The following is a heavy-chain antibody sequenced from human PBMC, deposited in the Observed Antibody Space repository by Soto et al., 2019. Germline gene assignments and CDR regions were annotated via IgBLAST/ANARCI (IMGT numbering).Heavy chain of an antibody. CDR3: ARGPSTVATWLDY. D-gene: IGHD4-17*01. J-gene: IGHJ4*02. Sequence: EVQLVESGEGLVQPGGSLRLSCAASGFTFSNYAMHWVRQAPGKGLEYVSAISGNGGTTYYADSVKGRFTISRDNSKNTVYIQMGRLRAEDMAVYYCARGPSTVATWLDYWGQGTLVTVSS. CDR1: GFTFSNYA. V-gene: IGHV3-64*02. CDR2: ISGNGGTT.